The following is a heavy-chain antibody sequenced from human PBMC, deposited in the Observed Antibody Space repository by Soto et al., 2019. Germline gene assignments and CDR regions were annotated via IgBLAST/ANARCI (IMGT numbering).Heavy chain of an antibody. J-gene: IGHJ4*02. V-gene: IGHV3-21*01. CDR3: ARGRDTPTDY. CDR1: GFTFSSYT. Sequence: EVQLVESGGGLVKPGGSLRLSCAASGFTFSSYTRHWVRQAPGKGLEWVSSISSGGSDVYYADSVKARFTLSRDNAKNSLYLQMNSLRAEDTAVYYCARGRDTPTDYWGQGTLVTVSS. CDR2: ISSGGSDV.